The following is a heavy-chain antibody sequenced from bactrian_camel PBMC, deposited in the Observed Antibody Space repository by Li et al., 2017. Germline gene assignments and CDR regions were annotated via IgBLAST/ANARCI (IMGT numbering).Heavy chain of an antibody. D-gene: IGHD8*01. CDR1: GYTYSSIC. CDR3: AADLLLMRPLEASEYKY. V-gene: IGHV3S1*01. J-gene: IGHJ4*01. CDR2: IYIAFRPDDQRT. Sequence: HVQLVESGGGSVQPGGSLRLSCAASGYTYSSICMGWFRQAPGHEREAVATIYIAFRPDDQRTYYADSVKGRFTISPGNATNTVSLQMNSLKPEDSALYYCAADLLLMRPLEASEYKYWGQGTQVTVS.